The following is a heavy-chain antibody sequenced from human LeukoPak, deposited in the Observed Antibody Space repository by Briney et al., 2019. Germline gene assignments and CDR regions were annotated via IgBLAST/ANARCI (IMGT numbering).Heavy chain of an antibody. CDR1: GYTFTGYY. J-gene: IGHJ4*02. CDR3: ARDPAYNWKAENQVDY. D-gene: IGHD1-20*01. V-gene: IGHV1-2*02. CDR2: INPNSGGT. Sequence: GASVKVSCKASGYTFTGYYMHWVRQAPGQGLEWMGWINPNSGGTNYAQKFQGRVTMTRDTSISTAYMELSRLRSDDTAVYYCARDPAYNWKAENQVDYWGQGTLVTVSS.